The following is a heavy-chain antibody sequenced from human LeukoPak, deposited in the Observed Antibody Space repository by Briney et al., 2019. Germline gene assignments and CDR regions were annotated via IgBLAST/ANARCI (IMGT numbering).Heavy chain of an antibody. D-gene: IGHD2/OR15-2a*01. CDR1: GVIISSYA. V-gene: IGHV3-23*01. CDR2: INGRGDNT. J-gene: IGHJ5*02. Sequence: PGGSLILFCAASGVIISSYAMSWVRQAPGKELEWGSAINGRGDNTYYADFVKGRFTISRDNSKSTVYLQMNSLRTEDTAVYYCAKDRVSPGLNWFDPWGQGTLVTVSS. CDR3: AKDRVSPGLNWFDP.